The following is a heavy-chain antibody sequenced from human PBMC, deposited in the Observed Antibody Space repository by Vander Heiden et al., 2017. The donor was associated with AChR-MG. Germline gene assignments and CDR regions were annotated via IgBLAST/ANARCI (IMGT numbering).Heavy chain of an antibody. Sequence: EVQLVESGGGLVRPGGSLRLSCAASGVTFRSSWMHWVRQAPGKGLVWVSRINSDGTLTSYADSVKGRFTISRDNAKNTLYLQMNSLRAEDTAVYYCVYAIGGGWGQGTLVTVSS. CDR3: VYAIGGG. CDR1: GVTFRSSW. D-gene: IGHD2-8*01. CDR2: INSDGTLT. J-gene: IGHJ4*02. V-gene: IGHV3-74*01.